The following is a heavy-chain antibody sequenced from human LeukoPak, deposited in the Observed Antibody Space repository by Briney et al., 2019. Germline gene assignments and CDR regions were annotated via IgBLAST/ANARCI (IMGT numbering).Heavy chain of an antibody. J-gene: IGHJ6*03. Sequence: GGSLRLSCAASGFTFSSYAMHWVRQAPGKGLEWVAVISYDGSNKYYADSVKGRFTISRDNSKNTLYLQMNSLRAEDTAVYYCARAISVQALVYMDVWGKGTTVTVSS. CDR3: ARAISVQALVYMDV. CDR2: ISYDGSNK. CDR1: GFTFSSYA. V-gene: IGHV3-30*04. D-gene: IGHD4-17*01.